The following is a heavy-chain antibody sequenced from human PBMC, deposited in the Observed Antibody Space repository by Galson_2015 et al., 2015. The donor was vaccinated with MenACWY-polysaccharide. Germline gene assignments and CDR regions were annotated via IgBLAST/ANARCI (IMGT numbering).Heavy chain of an antibody. CDR3: ARDARRGFSNGFDP. J-gene: IGHJ5*02. V-gene: IGHV4-31*11. D-gene: IGHD3-3*01. CDR1: GGSIGSDNYY. Sequence: TLSLTCAVSGGSIGSDNYYWSWIRPFPGRGLQWIGFIYNTGSTYYNPSLKSRVTISGDASKKQFSLSLTSVTSADTAVYYCARDARRGFSNGFDPWGQGIRVIVSS. CDR2: IYNTGST.